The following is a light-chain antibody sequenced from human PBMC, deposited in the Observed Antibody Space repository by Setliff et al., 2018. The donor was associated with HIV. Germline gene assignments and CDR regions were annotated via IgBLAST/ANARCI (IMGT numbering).Light chain of an antibody. V-gene: IGLV1-40*01. Sequence: QSVLTQPPSVSGAPGQRVTISCTGSSSNIGAGYDVHWYQQLPGTAPKILIYGNSNRPSGVPDRFPGSKSGTSASLAITGLQAEDEADYYCQSYDSSLSGSYVFGTGTKAPS. CDR3: QSYDSSLSGSYV. J-gene: IGLJ1*01. CDR1: SSNIGAGYD. CDR2: GNS.